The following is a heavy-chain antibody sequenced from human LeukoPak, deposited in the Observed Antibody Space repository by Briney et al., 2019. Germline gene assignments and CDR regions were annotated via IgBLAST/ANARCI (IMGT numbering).Heavy chain of an antibody. CDR3: TRFEY. V-gene: IGHV3-48*03. J-gene: IGHJ4*02. CDR1: GFTFFSYE. CDR2: ISSSSSTI. Sequence: LGGSPRLSSAASGFTFFSYEMNWGGHAPGGRLEWVLYISSSSSTIYSTDSVKGRFTISRDNGKNSLYLQRNSLRVEDTAVYYCTRFEYWGQGTLVTVSS.